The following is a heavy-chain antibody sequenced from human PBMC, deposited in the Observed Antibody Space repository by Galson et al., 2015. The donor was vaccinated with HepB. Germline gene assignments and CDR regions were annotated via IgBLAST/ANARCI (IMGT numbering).Heavy chain of an antibody. CDR3: AKPLVVGATLVGAFDI. J-gene: IGHJ3*02. CDR1: RFTFRSYG. Sequence: SLRLSCAASRFTFRSYGMHWVRQAPGKGLEWVAVISYDGSDKYYADSVEGRFTISRDNSKNTLYLQMNSLRAEDTALYYCAKPLVVGATLVGAFDIWSQGTMVTVSS. V-gene: IGHV3-30*18. CDR2: ISYDGSDK. D-gene: IGHD1-26*01.